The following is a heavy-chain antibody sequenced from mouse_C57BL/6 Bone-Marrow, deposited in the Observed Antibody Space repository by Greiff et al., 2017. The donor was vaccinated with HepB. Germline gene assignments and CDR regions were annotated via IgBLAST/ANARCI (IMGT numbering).Heavy chain of an antibody. CDR1: GYTFTDYY. J-gene: IGHJ1*03. CDR3: ARRDYYGSLWYFDV. Sequence: VQLQQSGPELVKPGASVKISCKASGYTFTDYYMNWVKQSHGKSLEWIGDINPNNGGTSYNQKFKGKATLTVDKSSSTAYMELRSLTSEDSAVYYCARRDYYGSLWYFDVWGTGTTVTVSS. V-gene: IGHV1-26*01. CDR2: INPNNGGT. D-gene: IGHD1-1*01.